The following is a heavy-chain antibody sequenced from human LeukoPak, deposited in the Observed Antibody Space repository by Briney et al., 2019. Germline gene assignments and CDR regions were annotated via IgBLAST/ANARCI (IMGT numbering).Heavy chain of an antibody. CDR2: IFYNGKT. CDR1: GGSVSTSDYY. D-gene: IGHD3-3*02. J-gene: IGHJ4*02. CDR3: ASICDF. Sequence: SETLSLTCTVSGGSVSTSDYYWGWIRQTPGKGLEWIGDIFYNGKTNYNPSLKGRVTISIDTSKNQFSLKLPSVTAADTAVYYCASICDFWPQGNLVTVSS. V-gene: IGHV4-39*07.